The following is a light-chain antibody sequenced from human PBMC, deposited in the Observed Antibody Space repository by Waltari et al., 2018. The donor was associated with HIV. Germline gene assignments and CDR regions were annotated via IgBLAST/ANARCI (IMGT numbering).Light chain of an antibody. J-gene: IGLJ3*02. Sequence: QSALTQPASVSGSLGQSITISSPGTSSAVGGYKYVSWYQNHPGKAPKLMIYDVTNRPSGVSNRFSGSKSGNTASLTISGLQAEDEADYYCSSYTSSKHWVFGGGTKLTVL. V-gene: IGLV2-14*03. CDR1: SSAVGGYKY. CDR2: DVT. CDR3: SSYTSSKHWV.